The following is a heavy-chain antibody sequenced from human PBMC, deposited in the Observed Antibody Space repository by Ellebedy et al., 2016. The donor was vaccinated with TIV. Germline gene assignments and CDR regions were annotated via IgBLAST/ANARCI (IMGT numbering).Heavy chain of an antibody. CDR3: ARRWRDYSSSGFDP. D-gene: IGHD6-6*01. CDR1: GGSISSYY. Sequence: SETLSLXXTVSGGSISSYYWSWIRQPPGKGLEWIGYIYYSGSTNYNPSLKSRVTISVDTSKNQFSLKLSSVTAADTAMYYCARRWRDYSSSGFDPWGQGTLVTVSS. V-gene: IGHV4-59*08. CDR2: IYYSGST. J-gene: IGHJ5*02.